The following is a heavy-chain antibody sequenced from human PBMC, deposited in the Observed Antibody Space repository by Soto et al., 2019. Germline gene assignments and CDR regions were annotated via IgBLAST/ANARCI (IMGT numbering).Heavy chain of an antibody. CDR3: ARGGQDSGGYYYGFDY. CDR1: GFTFNIYT. Sequence: EVQLVESGGGLVQPGGSLRLSCAASGFTFNIYTINWVRQAPGKGLEWVSYINANSKTIYYADSVKGRFTISRDNAKNSLYLQMNSLRAEDTAVYYCARGGQDSGGYYYGFDYWGQGTLVTVSS. V-gene: IGHV3-48*01. CDR2: INANSKTI. D-gene: IGHD3-22*01. J-gene: IGHJ4*02.